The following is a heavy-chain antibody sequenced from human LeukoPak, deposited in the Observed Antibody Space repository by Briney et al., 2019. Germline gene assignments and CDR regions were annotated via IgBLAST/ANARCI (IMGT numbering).Heavy chain of an antibody. CDR1: GFTFSSYA. V-gene: IGHV3-30-3*01. J-gene: IGHJ6*02. D-gene: IGHD3-3*01. CDR3: ARDLDRLQVLRFLEWLSPNYYYYYGMDV. CDR2: ISYDGSNK. Sequence: PGRSLRLSCAASGFTFSSYAMHWVRQAPGKGLEWVAVISYDGSNKYYADSVKGRFTISRDNSKNTLYLRMNSLRAEDTAVYYCARDLDRLQVLRFLEWLSPNYYYYYGMDVWGQGTTVTVSS.